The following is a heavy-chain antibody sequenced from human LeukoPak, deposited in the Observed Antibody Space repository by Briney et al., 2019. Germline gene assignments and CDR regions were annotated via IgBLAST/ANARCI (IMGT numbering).Heavy chain of an antibody. D-gene: IGHD2-2*01. CDR1: GFIFSSYG. V-gene: IGHV3-33*01. CDR3: ARDYSTTSGAKDY. CDR2: IWYDGSNK. J-gene: IGHJ4*02. Sequence: GRSLRLSCAASGFIFSSYGMHWVRQAPGKGLEWVADIWYDGSNKYYADSVKGRFTISRDNSKNTLYLQMNSLRAEDTAVYYCARDYSTTSGAKDYWGQGTLVTVSS.